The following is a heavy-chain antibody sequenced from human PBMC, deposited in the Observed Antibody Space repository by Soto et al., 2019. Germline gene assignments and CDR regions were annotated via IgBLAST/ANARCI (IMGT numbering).Heavy chain of an antibody. V-gene: IGHV6-1*01. CDR2: TYYRSKWYN. J-gene: IGHJ6*02. CDR1: GDSVSSNSAA. CDR3: ARSTTGDPLEYCYYGMDV. D-gene: IGHD7-27*01. Sequence: SQTLSLTCAISGDSVSSNSAAWNWIRQSPSRGLEWLGRTYYRSKWYNDYAVSVKSRITINPDTSKNQFSLQLNSVTPEDTAVYYCARSTTGDPLEYCYYGMDVWGQGTTVTVSS.